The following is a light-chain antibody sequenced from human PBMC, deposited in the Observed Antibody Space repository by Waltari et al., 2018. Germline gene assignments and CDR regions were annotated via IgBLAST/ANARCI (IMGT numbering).Light chain of an antibody. V-gene: IGLV1-47*01. CDR2: RRA. J-gene: IGLJ1*01. CDR3: AAWDDSLSAYD. CDR1: SSSVVSNF. Sequence: QSVLTQPPSASGTPGQEVTISCSGTSSSVVSNFVFWYQQLPGAPPKLLLFRRARRPAGVPDRIDGSKSGTSAALVITGLRSEDEADYDCAAWDDSLSAYDFGTGTKVTVL.